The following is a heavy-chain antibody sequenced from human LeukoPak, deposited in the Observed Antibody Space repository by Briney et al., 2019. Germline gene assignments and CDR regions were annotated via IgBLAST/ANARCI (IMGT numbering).Heavy chain of an antibody. CDR2: INPSGRI. J-gene: IGHJ6*03. Sequence: SETLSLTCAVYGGSFSGYYWTWIHQAPGKGLEWIGEINPSGRISYNPSLKSRLTISVDASKNQFSLNLRSLTAADTAVYYCARGRQEVSMIVVVMAGVSYYLDVWGKGTTVTVS. CDR3: ARGRQEVSMIVVVMAGVSYYLDV. V-gene: IGHV4-34*01. CDR1: GGSFSGYY. D-gene: IGHD3-22*01.